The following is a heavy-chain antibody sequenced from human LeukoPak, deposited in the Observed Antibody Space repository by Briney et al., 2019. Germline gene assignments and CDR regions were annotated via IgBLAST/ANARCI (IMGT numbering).Heavy chain of an antibody. V-gene: IGHV4-59*08. J-gene: IGHJ4*02. D-gene: IGHD4-17*01. CDR2: IYYSGST. CDR1: GGSISDYY. Sequence: SETLSLTCTVSGGSISDYYWSWIRQPPGKGLEWIAYIYYSGSTNYNPSLKSRVTISVDTSKNQFSLKLSSVTAADTAVYYCARHQDYGGYLLDYWGQGTLVTVSS. CDR3: ARHQDYGGYLLDY.